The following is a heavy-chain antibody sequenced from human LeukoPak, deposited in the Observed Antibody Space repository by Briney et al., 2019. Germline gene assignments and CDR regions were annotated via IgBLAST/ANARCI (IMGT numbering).Heavy chain of an antibody. CDR1: GFTFSSYD. V-gene: IGHV3-30*18. CDR3: ANSYYDSSGYLGPSDY. D-gene: IGHD3-22*01. Sequence: PGRCLRLSCAASGFTFSSYDMHWVRQAPGKGLEWVAVISYDGSNKYYADSVKGRFTISRDNSKNTLYLQMNSLRAEDTAVYYCANSYYDSSGYLGPSDYWGQGTLVTVSS. CDR2: ISYDGSNK. J-gene: IGHJ4*02.